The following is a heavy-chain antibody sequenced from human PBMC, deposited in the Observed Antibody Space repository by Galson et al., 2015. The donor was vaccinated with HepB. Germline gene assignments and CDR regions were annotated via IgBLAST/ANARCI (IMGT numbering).Heavy chain of an antibody. Sequence: LRLSCAASGFIVKSSYMSWVRQAPGKGLQWVSTIYSGGHGYYTDSVKGRFSISRDTNKNTIFLQMNNLGADDTAVYYCASPFCIDSNCYPLWHWGQGTLVTGSS. V-gene: IGHV3-53*01. CDR1: GFIVKSSY. J-gene: IGHJ4*02. CDR2: IYSGGHG. D-gene: IGHD2-21*01. CDR3: ASPFCIDSNCYPLWH.